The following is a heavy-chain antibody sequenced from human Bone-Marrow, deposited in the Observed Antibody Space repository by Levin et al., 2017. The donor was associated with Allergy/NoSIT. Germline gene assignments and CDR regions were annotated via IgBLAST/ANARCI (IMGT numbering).Heavy chain of an antibody. CDR1: GYSFPSYW. CDR2: IYPGDSDT. CDR3: ARRAHGSNWFDP. Sequence: GESLKISCKGSGYSFPSYWIDWVRQMPGKGLEWMGMIYPGDSDTRYIPSFQGQVAISADKSISTAYLQWSSLKASDTAIYYCARRAHGSNWFDPWGQGTLVTVSS. J-gene: IGHJ5*02. D-gene: IGHD3-10*01. V-gene: IGHV5-51*01.